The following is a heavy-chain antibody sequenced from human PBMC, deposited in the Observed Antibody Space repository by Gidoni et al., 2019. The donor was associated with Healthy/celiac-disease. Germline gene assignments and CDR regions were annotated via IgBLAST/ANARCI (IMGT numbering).Heavy chain of an antibody. CDR2: INPNSGGT. V-gene: IGHV1-2*02. CDR3: ARVTYYYGSGSHPFDY. D-gene: IGHD3-10*01. Sequence: QVQLVQSGAEVKKPGASVKVSCKASGYTFTGYYMHWVRQAPGQGLEWMGWINPNSGGTNYAQKFQGRVTMTRDTSISTAYMELSRLRSDDTAVYYCARVTYYYGSGSHPFDYWGQGTLVTVSS. CDR1: GYTFTGYY. J-gene: IGHJ4*02.